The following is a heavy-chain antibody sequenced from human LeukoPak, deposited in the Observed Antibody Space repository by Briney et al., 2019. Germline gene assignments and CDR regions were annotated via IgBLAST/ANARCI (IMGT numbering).Heavy chain of an antibody. D-gene: IGHD3-10*01. Sequence: ASVKVSCKASGYTFTSYGISWVRQAPGQGLEWMGGIIPIFGTANYAQKFQGRVTITADKSTSTAYMELSSLRSEDTAVYYCATYGSGSYYYYYMDVWGKGTTVTVSS. CDR1: GYTFTSYG. CDR2: IIPIFGTA. CDR3: ATYGSGSYYYYYMDV. V-gene: IGHV1-69*06. J-gene: IGHJ6*03.